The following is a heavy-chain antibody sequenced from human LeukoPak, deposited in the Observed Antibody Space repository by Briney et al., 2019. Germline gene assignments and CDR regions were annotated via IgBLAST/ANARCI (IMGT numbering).Heavy chain of an antibody. Sequence: GESLKISCKGSGYSFTSYWIGWVRQMPGKGLEWMGIIFPGDSDTRYSPSFQGQVTISADKSINTAYLQWSSLKASDTAMYYCARAYCSSTSCYGGYDYWGQGTLVTVSS. CDR3: ARAYCSSTSCYGGYDY. CDR2: IFPGDSDT. D-gene: IGHD2-2*01. J-gene: IGHJ4*02. CDR1: GYSFTSYW. V-gene: IGHV5-51*01.